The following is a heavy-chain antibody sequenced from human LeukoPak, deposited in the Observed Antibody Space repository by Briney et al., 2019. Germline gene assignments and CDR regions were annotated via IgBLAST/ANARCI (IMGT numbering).Heavy chain of an antibody. V-gene: IGHV3-48*04. Sequence: GGSLRLSCAASGFTFSSYAMHWVRQAPGKGLEWVSYISSSSSTIYYADSVKGRFTISRDNAKNSLYLQMNSLRAEDTAVYYCARSGGDDSSGYYYVGFQDSLGYWGQGTLVTVSS. CDR3: ARSGGDDSSGYYYVGFQDSLGY. CDR2: ISSSSSTI. D-gene: IGHD3-22*01. CDR1: GFTFSSYA. J-gene: IGHJ4*02.